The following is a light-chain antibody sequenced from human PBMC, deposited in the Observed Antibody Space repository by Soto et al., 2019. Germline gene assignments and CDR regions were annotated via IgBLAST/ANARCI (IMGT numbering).Light chain of an antibody. CDR2: GAS. CDR1: QGISRW. CDR3: QQANSFLS. V-gene: IGKV1-12*02. Sequence: DIQMTQSPSSVSASVGDRVTITCRASQGISRWLAWYQQKPGKAPKLLIYGASNLQSGVPSRFSGGASGTDFTLTIITLQSEDFATYYCQQANSFLSFGGGTKVEIK. J-gene: IGKJ4*01.